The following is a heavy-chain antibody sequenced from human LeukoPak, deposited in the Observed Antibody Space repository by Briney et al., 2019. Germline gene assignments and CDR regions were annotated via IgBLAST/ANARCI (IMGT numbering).Heavy chain of an antibody. CDR2: ISSSSFKI. J-gene: IGHJ6*03. CDR1: GSTFSRFW. D-gene: IGHD6-13*01. V-gene: IGHV3-48*04. Sequence: GGSLRLSCAASGSTFSRFWMHWVRQAPGKGLEWVSYISSSSFKIGYADSVKGRFTISRDNSKNSLYLQMDSLRVGDTAVYYCVRDPSYGSSWYYYMDVWGKGTTVTVSS. CDR3: VRDPSYGSSWYYYMDV.